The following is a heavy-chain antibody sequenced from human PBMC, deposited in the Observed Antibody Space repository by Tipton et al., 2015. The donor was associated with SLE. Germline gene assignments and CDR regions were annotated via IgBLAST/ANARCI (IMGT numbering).Heavy chain of an antibody. CDR3: ARDLGGGYSYGYDY. V-gene: IGHV4-34*01. J-gene: IGHJ4*02. Sequence: TLSLTCAVYGGSFSGYYWSWIRQPPGKGLEWIGEINHSGSTNYNPSLKSRVTISVDTSKNQFSLKLSSVTAADTAVYYCARDLGGGYSYGYDYWGQGTLVTVSS. CDR1: GGSFSGYY. CDR2: INHSGST. D-gene: IGHD5-18*01.